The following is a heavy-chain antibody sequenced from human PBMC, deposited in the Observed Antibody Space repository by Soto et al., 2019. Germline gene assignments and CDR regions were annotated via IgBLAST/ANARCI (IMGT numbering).Heavy chain of an antibody. CDR3: ARGGAYSYGPFFDY. CDR1: GYTFTGYY. CDR2: ISPNSGDT. D-gene: IGHD5-18*01. J-gene: IGHJ4*02. Sequence: QVQLVQSGAEVKKPGASVKVSCKASGYTFTGYYMHWVRQAPGQGLEWMGWISPNSGDTNYAQRFQGRVTMDRDTSISTAYMELSRLRSNDTAVYYCARGGAYSYGPFFDYWGQGTLVTVSS. V-gene: IGHV1-2*02.